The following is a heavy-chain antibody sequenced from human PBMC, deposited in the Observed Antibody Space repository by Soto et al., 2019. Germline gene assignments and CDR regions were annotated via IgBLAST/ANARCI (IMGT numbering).Heavy chain of an antibody. V-gene: IGHV3-33*01. Sequence: VHLVESGGGVVQPGRSLRLSCAASGSTFSYYGMNWVRQAPGKGPEWVAVIWYDGSIKYYAESVKGRFSISRDNSKNTLYLNMNSLRTEDTAVYYCARDGGSHGPSYFHSWGQGSQVIVSS. CDR3: ARDGGSHGPSYFHS. CDR2: IWYDGSIK. CDR1: GSTFSYYG. D-gene: IGHD3-16*01. J-gene: IGHJ4*02.